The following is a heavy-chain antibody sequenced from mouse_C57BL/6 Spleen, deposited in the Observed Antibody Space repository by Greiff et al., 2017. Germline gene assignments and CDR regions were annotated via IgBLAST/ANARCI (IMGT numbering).Heavy chain of an antibody. D-gene: IGHD3-3*01. CDR1: GYTFTSYW. Sequence: QVQLQQPGAELVMPGASVKLSCKASGYTFTSYWMHWVKQRPGQGLEWIGEIDPSDSYTNYNQKFKGKSTLTVDKSSSTAYMQLSRLTSEDSAVYYCARRATGYYYAMDNWSQGTSVTVSS. CDR2: IDPSDSYT. J-gene: IGHJ4*01. V-gene: IGHV1-69*01. CDR3: ARRATGYYYAMDN.